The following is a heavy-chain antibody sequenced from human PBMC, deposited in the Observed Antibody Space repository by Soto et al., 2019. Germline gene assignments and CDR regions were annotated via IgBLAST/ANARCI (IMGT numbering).Heavy chain of an antibody. Sequence: EVQLVESGGGLVQPGGSLRLSCAASGFTFSSYAMHWVRQAPGKGLEYVSAISSNGGSTYYANSVKGRFTISRDNSTNTLYLQMGSLRAEDMAVYYCHLSSAGGAFDIWGQGTMVTVSS. J-gene: IGHJ3*02. CDR2: ISSNGGST. D-gene: IGHD3-10*01. CDR1: GFTFSSYA. V-gene: IGHV3-64*01. CDR3: HLSSAGGAFDI.